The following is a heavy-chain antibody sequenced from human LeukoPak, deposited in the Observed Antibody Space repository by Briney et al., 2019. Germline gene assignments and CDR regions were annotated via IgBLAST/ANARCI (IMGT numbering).Heavy chain of an antibody. CDR1: GGSISTYY. D-gene: IGHD5-12*01. Sequence: PPETLSLTCTLSGGSISTYYWSWIRQPPGKGLEWIGFIYHSGSSNYNPSLLSRVPISVHPSKHQFSLKLSSVTAADTAVYYCARGGGYASPIGYWGQGALVTVSS. CDR3: ARGGGYASPIGY. V-gene: IGHV4-59*01. CDR2: IYHSGSS. J-gene: IGHJ4*02.